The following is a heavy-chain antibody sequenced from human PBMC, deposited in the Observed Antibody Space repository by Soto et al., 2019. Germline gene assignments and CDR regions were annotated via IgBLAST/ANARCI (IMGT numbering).Heavy chain of an antibody. J-gene: IGHJ4*02. CDR1: GFTFSSYS. V-gene: IGHV3-48*01. CDR3: ARGAYYYDSSGLSY. D-gene: IGHD3-22*01. CDR2: ISSSSSTI. Sequence: EVQLVESGGGLVQPGGSLRLSCAASGFTFSSYSMNWVRQAPGKGLEWVSYISSSSSTIYYADSVKGRFTISRDNPKNSLYLQMNSLRAEDTAVYYCARGAYYYDSSGLSYWGQGTLVTVSS.